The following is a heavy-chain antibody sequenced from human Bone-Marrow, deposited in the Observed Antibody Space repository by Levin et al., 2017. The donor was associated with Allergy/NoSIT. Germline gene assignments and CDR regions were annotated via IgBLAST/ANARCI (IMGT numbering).Heavy chain of an antibody. J-gene: IGHJ5*02. V-gene: IGHV5-51*01. CDR2: IYPGDSDT. Sequence: GESLKISCQGSGYTFTTDWIGWVSQVPGKGLEWMGIIYPGDSDTRYNPSLQGQVTISADRSITTAYLQWSSLKASDTGMYYCARLSKVSGWYTPDLWGQGTLVTVSS. D-gene: IGHD6-19*01. CDR1: GYTFTTDW. CDR3: ARLSKVSGWYTPDL.